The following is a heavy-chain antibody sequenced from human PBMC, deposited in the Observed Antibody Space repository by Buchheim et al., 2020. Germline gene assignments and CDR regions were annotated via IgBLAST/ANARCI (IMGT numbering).Heavy chain of an antibody. CDR3: ARAEGRGYSNYYYYYYYMDV. CDR1: GFTFSSYG. J-gene: IGHJ6*03. V-gene: IGHV3-33*01. Sequence: QVQLVESGGGVVQPGRSLRLSCAASGFTFSSYGMHWVRQAPGKGLEWVAVIWYDGSNKYYADSVKGRFTISRDNSKNTLYLQMNSLRAEDTAVYYCARAEGRGYSNYYYYYYYMDVWGKGTT. CDR2: IWYDGSNK. D-gene: IGHD4-11*01.